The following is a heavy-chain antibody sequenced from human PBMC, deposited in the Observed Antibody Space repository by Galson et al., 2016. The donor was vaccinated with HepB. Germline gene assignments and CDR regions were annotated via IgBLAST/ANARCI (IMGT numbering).Heavy chain of an antibody. CDR2: ISGRGGNT. CDR1: GFTFSIYA. J-gene: IGHJ4*02. D-gene: IGHD6-19*01. V-gene: IGHV3-23*01. CDR3: AKLIEVAGSFDD. Sequence: LRLSCAASGFTFSIYAMSWVRQAPGKGLEWVSGISGRGGNTYHADSVKGRFTISRDNSKNTLYLQMKSLRADDAAVYYCAKLIEVAGSFDDWGQGTLVTVSA.